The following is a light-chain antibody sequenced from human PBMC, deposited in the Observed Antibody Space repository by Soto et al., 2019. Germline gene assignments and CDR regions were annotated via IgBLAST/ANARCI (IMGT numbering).Light chain of an antibody. CDR3: QQYNNWPPGFT. V-gene: IGKV3-15*01. Sequence: EIVMTQSPATLSVSPGERATLSCRASQSVSSNLAWYQQKPGQAPRLLIYGASTRATGIPSRFSGSGSGTEFTLTISSLQSEDFAVYYCQQYNNWPPGFTFGHGTKVDIK. CDR2: GAS. J-gene: IGKJ3*01. CDR1: QSVSSN.